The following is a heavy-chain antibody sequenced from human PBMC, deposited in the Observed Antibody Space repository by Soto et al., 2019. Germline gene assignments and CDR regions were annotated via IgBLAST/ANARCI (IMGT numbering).Heavy chain of an antibody. CDR2: IIPIFGTR. J-gene: IGHJ3*01. Sequence: QEQLVQSGAEVKKPGSSVKVSCKASGGTFSNYGFNWVRQAPGQGLEWMGRIIPIFGTRNSAQKFQGRVTITADESTSTAQMELSSLTSDDAAVYYCARTLLPYATVGYEALKVWGQGTMVTVSS. CDR1: GGTFSNYG. V-gene: IGHV1-69*15. CDR3: ARTLLPYATVGYEALKV. D-gene: IGHD2-15*01.